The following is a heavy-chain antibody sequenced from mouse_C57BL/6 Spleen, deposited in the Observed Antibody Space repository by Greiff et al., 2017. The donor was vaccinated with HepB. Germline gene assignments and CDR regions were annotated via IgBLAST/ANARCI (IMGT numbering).Heavy chain of an antibody. D-gene: IGHD4-1*01. J-gene: IGHJ4*01. CDR3: APHLTGGAMDY. V-gene: IGHV14-2*01. CDR2: IDPEDGET. Sequence: EVKLVESGAELVKPGASVKLSCTASGFNIKDYYMHWVKQRTEQGLEWIGRIDPEDGETKYAPKFQGKATITADTSSNTAYLQLSSLTSEDTAVYYCAPHLTGGAMDYWGQGTSVTVSS. CDR1: GFNIKDYY.